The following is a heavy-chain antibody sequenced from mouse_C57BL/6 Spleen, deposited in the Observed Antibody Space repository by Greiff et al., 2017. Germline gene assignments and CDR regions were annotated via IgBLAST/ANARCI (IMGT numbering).Heavy chain of an antibody. D-gene: IGHD3-2*02. Sequence: LVESGPELVKPGASVKISCKASGYSFTDYNMNWVKQSNGKSLEWIGEINPNYGTTSYNQKFKGKATLTVDQSSSTAYMQLNSLTSEDSAVYYCARAAQATFSFAYWGQGTLVTVSA. CDR3: ARAAQATFSFAY. CDR2: INPNYGTT. V-gene: IGHV1-39*01. CDR1: GYSFTDYN. J-gene: IGHJ3*01.